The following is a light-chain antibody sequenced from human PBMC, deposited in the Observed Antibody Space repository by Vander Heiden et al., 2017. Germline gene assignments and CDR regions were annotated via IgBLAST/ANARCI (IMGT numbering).Light chain of an antibody. Sequence: QSVLTQPPSASGTPGQRVTISCSGSSSNIGSNTVNWYQQLPGTAPKRLIYSNNQRPSGVLDRFSGSKSGTSASLAISGLQSEDEADYYCAAWDDSLNGYVVFGGGTKLTVL. J-gene: IGLJ2*01. CDR1: SSNIGSNT. CDR3: AAWDDSLNGYVV. V-gene: IGLV1-44*01. CDR2: SNN.